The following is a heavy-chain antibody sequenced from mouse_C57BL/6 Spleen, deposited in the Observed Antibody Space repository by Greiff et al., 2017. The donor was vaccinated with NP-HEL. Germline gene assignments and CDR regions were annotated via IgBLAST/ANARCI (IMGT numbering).Heavy chain of an antibody. V-gene: IGHV14-4*01. D-gene: IGHD2-5*01. CDR2: IDPENGDT. J-gene: IGHJ3*01. Sequence: EVKLQESGAELVRPGASVKLSCTASGFNIKDDYMHWVKQRPEQGLEWIGWIDPENGDTEYASKFQGKATITADTSSNTAYLQLSSLTSEDTAVYYCTDSNLFAYWGQGTLVTVSA. CDR1: GFNIKDDY. CDR3: TDSNLFAY.